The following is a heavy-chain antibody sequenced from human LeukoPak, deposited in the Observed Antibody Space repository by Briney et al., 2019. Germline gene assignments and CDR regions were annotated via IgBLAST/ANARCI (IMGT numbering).Heavy chain of an antibody. CDR3: ARDAYYGSGSYYDY. CDR2: ISSSSSNI. J-gene: IGHJ4*02. Sequence: GGSLRLSCAASGFTFSSYTMNWVRQAPGKGLEWVSFISSSSSNIYSADSVKGRFTISRDNAKNSLYLQMNSLRAADTAVYYCARDAYYGSGSYYDYWGQGTLVTVSS. D-gene: IGHD3-10*01. V-gene: IGHV3-21*01. CDR1: GFTFSSYT.